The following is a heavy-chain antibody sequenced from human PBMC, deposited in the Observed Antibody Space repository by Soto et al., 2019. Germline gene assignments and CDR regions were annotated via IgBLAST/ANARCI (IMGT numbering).Heavy chain of an antibody. CDR2: IYYRGST. CDR3: AGDKGRRDGMDV. CDR1: DGSITSGDYY. V-gene: IGHV4-30-4*01. J-gene: IGHJ6*02. D-gene: IGHD6-6*01. Sequence: PSETLSLTCPVSDGSITSGDYYWRWIRQAPGKGLEWIGYIYYRGSTDYNLSLKSRVTISVDTSQNQFPLKLSSGTAAVTAIYYGAGDKGRRDGMDVWGQGTTVTFSS.